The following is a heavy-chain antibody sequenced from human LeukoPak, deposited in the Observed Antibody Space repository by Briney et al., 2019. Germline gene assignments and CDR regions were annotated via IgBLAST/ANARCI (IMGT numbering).Heavy chain of an antibody. D-gene: IGHD2-2*01. CDR1: GFTFSSYA. V-gene: IGHV3-23*01. J-gene: IGHJ5*02. CDR2: ISGSGGSI. CDR3: AKGAYCSSTSCRTGVGWFDP. Sequence: GGSLRLSCAASGFTFSSYAMSWVRQAPGKGLEWVSAISGSGGSIYYADSVKGRFTISRDNSKNTLYLQMNSLRAEDTAVYYCAKGAYCSSTSCRTGVGWFDPWGQGTLVTVSS.